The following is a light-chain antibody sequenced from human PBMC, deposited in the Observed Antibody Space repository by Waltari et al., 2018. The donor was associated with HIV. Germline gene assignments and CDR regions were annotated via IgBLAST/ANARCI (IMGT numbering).Light chain of an antibody. CDR3: SAWDISLNAWV. Sequence: QAGLTQPPSVSKALRQTATLTCTGTINNVASQGAAWLQQHQGHPPKLLSYRNNTRPSGISERLSASRSGDTTSLTITRLQPEDEAYYYCSAWDISLNAWVFGGGTKLTVL. J-gene: IGLJ3*02. CDR1: INNVASQG. V-gene: IGLV10-54*01. CDR2: RNN.